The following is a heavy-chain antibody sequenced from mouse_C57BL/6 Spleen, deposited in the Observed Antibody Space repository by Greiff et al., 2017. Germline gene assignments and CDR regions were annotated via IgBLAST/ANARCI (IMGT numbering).Heavy chain of an antibody. CDR1: GYTFTDYY. J-gene: IGHJ4*01. V-gene: IGHV1-26*01. CDR2: INPNNGGT. CDR3: AREYAMDY. Sequence: EVKLQQSGPELVKPGASVKISCKASGYTFTDYYMNWVKQSHGKSLEWIGDINPNNGGTSYNQKFKGKATLTVDKSSSTAYMELRSLTSEDSAVYYCAREYAMDYWGQGTSVTVSS.